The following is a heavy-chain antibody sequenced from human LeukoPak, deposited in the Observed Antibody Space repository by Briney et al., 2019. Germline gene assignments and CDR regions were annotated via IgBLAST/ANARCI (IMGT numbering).Heavy chain of an antibody. D-gene: IGHD3-22*01. V-gene: IGHV3-23*01. CDR2: ISGSGDNT. CDR1: GFSFSGYA. J-gene: IGHJ4*02. CDR3: AKGSYYDSSGSFYFDY. Sequence: GGSLRLSCIASGFSFSGYAMSWVRQAPGKGLEWVSGISGSGDNTYYADSVKGRFTISRDNSKNTLYVQVNSLGTEDTAAYYCAKGSYYDSSGSFYFDYWGQGTLVTVSS.